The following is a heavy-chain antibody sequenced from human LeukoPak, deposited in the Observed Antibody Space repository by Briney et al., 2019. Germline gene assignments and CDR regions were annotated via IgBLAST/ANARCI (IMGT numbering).Heavy chain of an antibody. V-gene: IGHV4-59*12. CDR3: AADPVVVPYYFDY. CDR2: IYYSGST. Sequence: SETLSLTCTVSGGSISSYYWSWIRQPPGKGLEWIGYIYYSGSTNYNPSLKSRVTISVDTSKNQFSLKLTSVTAADTAVYYCAADPVVVPYYFDYWGRGILVTVSS. J-gene: IGHJ4*02. D-gene: IGHD2-2*01. CDR1: GGSISSYY.